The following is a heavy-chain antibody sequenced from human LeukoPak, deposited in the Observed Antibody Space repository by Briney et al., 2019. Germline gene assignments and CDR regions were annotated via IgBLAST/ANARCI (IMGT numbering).Heavy chain of an antibody. Sequence: GGSLRLSCAASGCTLSNYAMNWVREAPGKGLEWVSSISGSGTNTYYADSVKGRLTISRDTSKNTLYLQMNSLRAEDTAVYYCAREGIAAPGGSDYWGQGTLVTVSS. J-gene: IGHJ4*02. D-gene: IGHD6-13*01. V-gene: IGHV3-23*01. CDR3: AREGIAAPGGSDY. CDR2: ISGSGTNT. CDR1: GCTLSNYA.